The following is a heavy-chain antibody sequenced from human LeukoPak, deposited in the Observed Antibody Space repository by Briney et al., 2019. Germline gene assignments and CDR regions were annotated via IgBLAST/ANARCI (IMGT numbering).Heavy chain of an antibody. Sequence: GGSLRLFFAGSGFTFRSWKIDWGRQAPGKGAGLVSYISSSGETIFYADSVKGRFTISRDNAKNSLYLQMNSLRDEDTAVYYCARGLGSSWFYRWGQGTLVTVSS. V-gene: IGHV3-48*02. CDR2: ISSSGETI. CDR3: ARGLGSSWFYR. D-gene: IGHD6-13*01. CDR1: GFTFRSWK. J-gene: IGHJ4*02.